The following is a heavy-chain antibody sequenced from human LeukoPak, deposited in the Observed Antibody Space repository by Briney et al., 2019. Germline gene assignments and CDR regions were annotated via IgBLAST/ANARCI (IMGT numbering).Heavy chain of an antibody. Sequence: GGSLRLSCAASGFTFSRDSMNWVRQAPEKGLEWDSSISSSSTYIYYADSVKGRFTISRDNAKNSLHLQMNSLRAEDTAVYYCARGGGYSGYDLDAFDIWGQGTMVTVSS. D-gene: IGHD5-12*01. CDR2: ISSSSTYI. J-gene: IGHJ3*02. CDR3: ARGGGYSGYDLDAFDI. CDR1: GFTFSRDS. V-gene: IGHV3-21*01.